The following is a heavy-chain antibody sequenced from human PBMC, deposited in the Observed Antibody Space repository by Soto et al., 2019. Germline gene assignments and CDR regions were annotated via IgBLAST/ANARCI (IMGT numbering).Heavy chain of an antibody. CDR3: AKLVIGYCSGNTCDDY. D-gene: IGHD2-15*01. J-gene: IGHJ4*02. Sequence: VQLLESGGGLIQPGGSLRLSCAASGFTFSYGIHWLRQAPGKGLEWVAYISYDSSNKFYGDSVKGRFTISRDNSKNTQFLQMNSLRAEDTAVYYCAKLVIGYCSGNTCDDYWGQGTLLAVSS. CDR1: GFTFSYG. V-gene: IGHV3-30*18. CDR2: ISYDSSNK.